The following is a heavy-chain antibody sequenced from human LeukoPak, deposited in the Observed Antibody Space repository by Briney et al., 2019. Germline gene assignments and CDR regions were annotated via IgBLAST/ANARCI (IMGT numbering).Heavy chain of an antibody. CDR1: GFTFSSYS. J-gene: IGHJ4*02. Sequence: GGSLRLSCAASGFTFSSYSMNWVRQAPGKGLEWVAVISYDGSNKYYADSVKGRFTISRDNSKNTLYLQMNSLRAEDTAVYYCAKDGAVAGTLGYWGQGTLVTVSS. V-gene: IGHV3-30*18. D-gene: IGHD6-19*01. CDR2: ISYDGSNK. CDR3: AKDGAVAGTLGY.